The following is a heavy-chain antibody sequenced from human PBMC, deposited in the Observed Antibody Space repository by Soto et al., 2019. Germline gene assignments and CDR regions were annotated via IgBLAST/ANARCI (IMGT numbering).Heavy chain of an antibody. CDR1: GGSISSGGYY. D-gene: IGHD3-16*02. Sequence: SETLSLTCTVSGGSISSGGYYWSWIRQHPGKGLEWIGYIYYSGSTYYNPSLKSRVTISVDTSKNQFSLKLSSVTAADTAVYYCARGRYYDYIWGSYRPGSFDYWGQGTLVTVSS. J-gene: IGHJ4*02. CDR2: IYYSGST. CDR3: ARGRYYDYIWGSYRPGSFDY. V-gene: IGHV4-31*03.